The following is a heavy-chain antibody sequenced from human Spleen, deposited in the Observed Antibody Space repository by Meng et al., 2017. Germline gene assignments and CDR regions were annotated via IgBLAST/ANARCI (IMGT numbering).Heavy chain of an antibody. Sequence: QVQLQKSGPGLVMPSGTLSLTCTVSGDSINSYNWSWLRQRPGKGLECMGYIYYTGKTNYNPSLKSRVTISVDTSKNQFSLKLTSVTAAETAVYYCARGAGWYPYRGQGTLVTVSS. V-gene: IGHV4-59*01. D-gene: IGHD6-19*01. CDR3: ARGAGWYPY. J-gene: IGHJ4*02. CDR1: GDSINSYN. CDR2: IYYTGKT.